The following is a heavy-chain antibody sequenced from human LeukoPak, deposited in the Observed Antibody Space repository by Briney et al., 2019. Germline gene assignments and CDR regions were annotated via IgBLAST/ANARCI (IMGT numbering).Heavy chain of an antibody. CDR2: IYYSGST. D-gene: IGHD6-13*01. V-gene: IGHV4-59*01. CDR1: GGSISSYY. J-gene: IGHJ3*02. CDR3: ASNGYSSSWLAFDI. Sequence: SETLSLTCTVSGGSISSYYWSWIRQPPGKGLEGIGYIYYSGSTNYNPSLKSRVTISVDTSKNQFSLKLSSVTAADTAVYYCASNGYSSSWLAFDIWGQGTMVTVSS.